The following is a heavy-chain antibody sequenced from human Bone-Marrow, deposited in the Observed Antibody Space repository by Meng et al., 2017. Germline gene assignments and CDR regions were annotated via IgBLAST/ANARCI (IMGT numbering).Heavy chain of an antibody. J-gene: IGHJ4*02. CDR3: ARDGNLGWSFDY. V-gene: IGHV3-48*03. CDR2: ISGSGDTM. D-gene: IGHD2-15*01. Sequence: GGSLRLSCAASGFSFSDYEMNWVRQAPGKGLEWVSYISGSGDTMYHADSVKGRFTISRDNAKNSLYLQMNSLRSEDTAVYYCARDGNLGWSFDYWGQGTPVTVSS. CDR1: GFSFSDYE.